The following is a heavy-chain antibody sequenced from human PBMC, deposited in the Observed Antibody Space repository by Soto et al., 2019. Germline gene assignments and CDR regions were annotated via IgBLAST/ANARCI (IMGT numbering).Heavy chain of an antibody. CDR1: GGTFSSYA. D-gene: IGHD3-9*01. CDR3: ARGRGYDILTGYYRGTNYYYGMDG. Sequence: SVKVSCKASGGTFSSYAISWVRQAPGQGLEWMGGIIPIFGTANYAQKFQGRVTITADESTSTAYMELSSLRSEDTAVYYCARGRGYDILTGYYRGTNYYYGMDGWGQGTTVTVSS. J-gene: IGHJ6*02. V-gene: IGHV1-69*13. CDR2: IIPIFGTA.